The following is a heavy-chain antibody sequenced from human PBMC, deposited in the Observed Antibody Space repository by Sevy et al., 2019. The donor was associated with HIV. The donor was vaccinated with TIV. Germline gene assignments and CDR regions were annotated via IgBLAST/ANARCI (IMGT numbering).Heavy chain of an antibody. D-gene: IGHD1-1*01. CDR1: GFTFGDYA. V-gene: IGHV3-49*04. CDR3: TRWKGAQSIFDY. J-gene: IGHJ4*02. CDR2: LKSKAYGGTL. Sequence: QLVESGGGLVQPGRSLRLSCTASGFTFGDYAMSWVRQAPGKGLEWVAFLKSKAYGGTLDHAASVKGRFTMSRDDSKSIAYLQMNDLKTEDTGVYYCTRWKGAQSIFDYWGQGALVTVSS.